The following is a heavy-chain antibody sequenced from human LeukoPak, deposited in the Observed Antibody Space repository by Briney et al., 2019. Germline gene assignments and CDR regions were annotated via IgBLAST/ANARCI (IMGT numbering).Heavy chain of an antibody. J-gene: IGHJ4*02. CDR1: GGSISSSTYY. V-gene: IGHV4-39*01. CDR3: ARLFDY. CDR2: IHYSGST. Sequence: PSETLSLTCTVSGGSISSSTYYWGWIRQPPGKGLEWIGGIHYSGSTHYNPSLKSRVTISVATPKNQFSLKLSSVTAAHTAVYYCARLFDYWGQGTLVTVSS.